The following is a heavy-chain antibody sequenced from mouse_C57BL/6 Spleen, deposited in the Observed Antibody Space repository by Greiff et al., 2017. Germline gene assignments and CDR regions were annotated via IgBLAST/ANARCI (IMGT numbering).Heavy chain of an antibody. D-gene: IGHD1-1*01. V-gene: IGHV2-2*01. J-gene: IGHJ4*01. CDR1: GFSLTSYG. CDR3: ARNPITTVVAHYYAMDY. Sequence: VKLVESGPGLVQPSQSLSITCTASGFSLTSYGVHWVRQSPGKGLEWLGVLWSGGSTDYNAAFISRLSISKDNSKSQVFFKMNSLQADDTAIYYCARNPITTVVAHYYAMDYWGQGTSVTVSS. CDR2: LWSGGST.